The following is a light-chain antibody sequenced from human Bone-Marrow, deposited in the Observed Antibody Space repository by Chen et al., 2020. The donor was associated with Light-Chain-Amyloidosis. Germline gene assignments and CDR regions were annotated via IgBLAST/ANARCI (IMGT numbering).Light chain of an antibody. CDR3: QAWDSTPAYVV. CDR2: QDD. CDR1: KLGDQY. V-gene: IGLV3-1*01. Sequence: YEVTQPPSVSVSPGQTATITCSGDKLGDQYAWWYQQKPGQSPVLLIYQDDKRPSGIPERFSVFNSGNTATMASSGTQPADEADYYCQAWDSTPAYVVFGGGTKLTVL. J-gene: IGLJ2*01.